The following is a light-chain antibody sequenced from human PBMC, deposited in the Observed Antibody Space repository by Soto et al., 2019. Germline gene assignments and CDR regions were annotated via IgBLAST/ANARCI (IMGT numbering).Light chain of an antibody. CDR2: DAS. V-gene: IGKV3D-15*01. CDR3: QQSNSSPPT. Sequence: EIVMTQSPATLSVSPGDRATLSCRASQSVDNDLVWYQQKPGQPPRLLIYDASTRATGIPARFSGSQSGTEFTLTISSLLSEDFATYFCQQSNSSPPTFGGGTKVEIK. J-gene: IGKJ4*01. CDR1: QSVDND.